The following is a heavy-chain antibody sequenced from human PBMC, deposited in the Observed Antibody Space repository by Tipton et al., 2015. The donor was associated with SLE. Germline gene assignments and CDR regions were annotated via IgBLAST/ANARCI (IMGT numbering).Heavy chain of an antibody. CDR1: GGSISSHY. CDR3: AREGHGVYYYYGMDV. J-gene: IGHJ6*02. Sequence: TLSLTCTVSGGSISSHYWSWIRQPPGKGLEWIGYIYYSGSTNYNPSLKSRVTISVDTSKNQFSLKLSSVTAADTAMYYCAREGHGVYYYYGMDVWGQGTTVTVSS. D-gene: IGHD3-3*01. CDR2: IYYSGST. V-gene: IGHV4-59*11.